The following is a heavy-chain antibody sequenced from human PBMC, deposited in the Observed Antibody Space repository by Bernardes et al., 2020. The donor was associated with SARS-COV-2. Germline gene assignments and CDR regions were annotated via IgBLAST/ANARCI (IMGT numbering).Heavy chain of an antibody. J-gene: IGHJ4*02. Sequence: GGSLRLSCAASGFTFSIYTMTWVRQAPGKGLEWVSCISGSGGDTYYADSVKGRFTISRDNSKNTLYLQMNSLRAEDTALYYCAKITEDSSGWYNYFDYWGQGTLVTVSS. V-gene: IGHV3-23*01. CDR3: AKITEDSSGWYNYFDY. CDR2: ISGSGGDT. D-gene: IGHD6-19*01. CDR1: GFTFSIYT.